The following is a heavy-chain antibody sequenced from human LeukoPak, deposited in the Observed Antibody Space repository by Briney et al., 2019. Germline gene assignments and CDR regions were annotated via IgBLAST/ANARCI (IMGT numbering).Heavy chain of an antibody. Sequence: ASVKVSCKASGYTFTSYYMHWVRQAPGQGLEWMGIINPGGGGTSYAQKFQGRVTMTRDTSTSTVYMELSSLRSEDTAVYYCARGFTSAISWFDPWGQGTLVTVSS. CDR2: INPGGGGT. D-gene: IGHD2-2*01. CDR3: ARGFTSAISWFDP. V-gene: IGHV1-46*01. J-gene: IGHJ5*02. CDR1: GYTFTSYY.